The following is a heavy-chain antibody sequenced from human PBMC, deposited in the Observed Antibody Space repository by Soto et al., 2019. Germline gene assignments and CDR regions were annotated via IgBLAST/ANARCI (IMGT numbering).Heavy chain of an antibody. V-gene: IGHV3-48*01. Sequence: EVQLVESGGGLVQPGGSLRLSCAASGFTFSSYSMNWVRQAPGKGLEWVSYISSSSSTIYYADSVKGRFTISRDNAKNSLYRQMSSRRAEDTAVDYCARHPERMSQIGCFDPGGQGTLVTVSS. J-gene: IGHJ5*02. CDR3: ARHPERMSQIGCFDP. CDR1: GFTFSSYS. CDR2: ISSSSSTI. D-gene: IGHD1-1*01.